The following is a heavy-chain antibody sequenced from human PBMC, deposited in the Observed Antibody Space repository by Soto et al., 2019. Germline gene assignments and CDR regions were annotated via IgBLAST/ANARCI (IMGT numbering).Heavy chain of an antibody. CDR3: VKGGWYGSSSPSDR. CDR1: GFTLSRQD. Sequence: QEQLVESGGDVVQPGGSLRLSCAASGFTLSRQDMHWVRQGPGKGLEWVAVLSYDGIAQYYADSVKGRFTISRDNSKNSLYPQMNSLRAEDTALYHCVKGGWYGSSSPSDRWGQGTLVTISS. V-gene: IGHV3-30*18. J-gene: IGHJ5*02. CDR2: LSYDGIAQ. D-gene: IGHD6-6*01.